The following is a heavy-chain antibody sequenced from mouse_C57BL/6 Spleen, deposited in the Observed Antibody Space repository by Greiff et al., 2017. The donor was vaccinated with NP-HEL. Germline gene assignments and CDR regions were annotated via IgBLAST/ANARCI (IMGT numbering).Heavy chain of an antibody. CDR2: IYPSDSET. Sequence: VKLQQPGAELVRPGSSVKLSCKASGYTFTSYWMDWVKQRPGQGLEWIGNIYPSDSETHYNQKFKDKATLTVDKSSSTAYMQLSSLTSEDSAVYYCARAYYGSSYWYFDVWGTGTTVTVSS. V-gene: IGHV1-61*01. CDR3: ARAYYGSSYWYFDV. CDR1: GYTFTSYW. J-gene: IGHJ1*03. D-gene: IGHD1-1*01.